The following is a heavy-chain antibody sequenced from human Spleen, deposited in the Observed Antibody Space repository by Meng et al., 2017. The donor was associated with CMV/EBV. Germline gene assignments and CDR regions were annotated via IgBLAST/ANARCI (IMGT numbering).Heavy chain of an antibody. CDR1: GFTFSSYS. Sequence: GGSLRLSCAASGFTFSSYSMNWVRQAPGKGLEWVSSISSSSSYIYYADSVKGRFTISRDNAKNSLYLQMNSLRAEDTAVYYCAREKLLGNYYYGMDVWGQGTTVTVSS. CDR2: ISSSSSYI. D-gene: IGHD2-15*01. J-gene: IGHJ6*02. V-gene: IGHV3-21*01. CDR3: AREKLLGNYYYGMDV.